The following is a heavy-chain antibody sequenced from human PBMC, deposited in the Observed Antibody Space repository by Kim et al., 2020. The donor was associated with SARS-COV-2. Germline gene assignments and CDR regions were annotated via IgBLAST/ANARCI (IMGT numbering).Heavy chain of an antibody. CDR1: GGSFSGYY. Sequence: SETLSLTCAVYGGSFSGYYWSWIRQPPGKGLEWIGEINHSGSTNYNPSLKSRVTISVDTSKNQFSLKLSSVTDADTAVYYCARGRYSSGWYVLDYWGQGT. V-gene: IGHV4-34*01. J-gene: IGHJ4*02. CDR2: INHSGST. D-gene: IGHD6-19*01. CDR3: ARGRYSSGWYVLDY.